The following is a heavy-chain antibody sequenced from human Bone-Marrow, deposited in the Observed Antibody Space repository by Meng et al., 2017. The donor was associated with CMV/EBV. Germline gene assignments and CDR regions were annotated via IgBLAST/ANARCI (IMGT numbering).Heavy chain of an antibody. J-gene: IGHJ4*02. V-gene: IGHV3-20*04. CDR1: GFAFDDYG. D-gene: IGHD2-2*02. CDR2: INWNGGST. Sequence: GESLKISCAASGFAFDDYGMSWVRQAPGKGLEWVSGINWNGGSTGYADSVKGRFTISRDNAKNSLYLQMNSLRAEDTALYYCARTLGYCSSTSCYTEYYFDYWGQGTLVTASS. CDR3: ARTLGYCSSTSCYTEYYFDY.